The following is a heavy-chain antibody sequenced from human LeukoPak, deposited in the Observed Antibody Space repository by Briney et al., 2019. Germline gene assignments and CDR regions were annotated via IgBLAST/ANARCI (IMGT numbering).Heavy chain of an antibody. Sequence: GVSPTLSCAASIFAFNSQAMGGLRQAPGRGLEGVSDISDSSTITYYAHSVKALFTISRQNSKNTLFLQMNGLRAEETAVYYCAKDARRTSGWYFFDYWGQGTLVTVSS. V-gene: IGHV3-23*01. CDR3: AKDARRTSGWYFFDY. D-gene: IGHD6-19*01. J-gene: IGHJ4*02. CDR1: IFAFNSQA. CDR2: ISDSSTIT.